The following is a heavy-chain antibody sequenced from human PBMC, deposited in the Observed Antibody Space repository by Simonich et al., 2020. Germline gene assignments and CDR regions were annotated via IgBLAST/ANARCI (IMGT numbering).Heavy chain of an antibody. J-gene: IGHJ3*02. CDR2: IKPNSGST. Sequence: QVQLVQSGAEVKKPGASVKVSCKASGYTFTGYYMHWVRQAPGQGLGWMGSIKPNSGSTNKSQKFQGRVTMTRDTSISTAYMELSRLRSDDTAVYYGARDPVVPAAIRNAFDIWGQGTMVTVSS. CDR3: ARDPVVPAAIRNAFDI. CDR1: GYTFTGYY. V-gene: IGHV1-2*02. D-gene: IGHD2-2*01.